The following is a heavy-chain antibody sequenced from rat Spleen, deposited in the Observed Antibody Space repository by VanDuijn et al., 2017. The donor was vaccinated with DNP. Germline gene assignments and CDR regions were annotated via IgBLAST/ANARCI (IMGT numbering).Heavy chain of an antibody. CDR2: ITSSGGGT. CDR3: VTRGVGARYYWYFDF. D-gene: IGHD5-1*01. CDR1: GFTFIDYW. V-gene: IGHV5-31*01. J-gene: IGHJ1*01. Sequence: EVQLVESGGDLVQPGRSLKLSCVASGFTFIDYWMTWIRQAPGKGLEWVASITSSGGGTFYPDSVKGRFTISRDNAKNTLYLQMDSLRSEDSATYYCVTRGVGARYYWYFDFWGPGTMVTVSS.